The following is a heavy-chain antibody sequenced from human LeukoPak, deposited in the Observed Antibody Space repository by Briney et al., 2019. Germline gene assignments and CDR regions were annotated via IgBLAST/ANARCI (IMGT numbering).Heavy chain of an antibody. CDR3: AKAVVGATLGWFDP. V-gene: IGHV3-23*01. CDR2: ISGSGGST. J-gene: IGHJ5*02. CDR1: GFSFSSYA. D-gene: IGHD1-26*01. Sequence: PGGSLRLSCAASGFSFSSYAMTWVRQAPGKGLEWVSAISGSGGSTYYADSVKGRFTISRDNSKNTLYLQMNSLRAEDTAVYYCAKAVVGATLGWFDPWGQGTLVTVSS.